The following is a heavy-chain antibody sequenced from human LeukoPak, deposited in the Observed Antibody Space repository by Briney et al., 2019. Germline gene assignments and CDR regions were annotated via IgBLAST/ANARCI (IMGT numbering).Heavy chain of an antibody. CDR1: GFTFSSYS. D-gene: IGHD6-6*01. V-gene: IGHV3-21*01. CDR2: ISSSSYI. J-gene: IGHJ4*02. Sequence: PGGSLRLSCAASGFTFSSYSMNWVRQAPGKGLEWVSSISSSSYIYYADSVKGRFTISRDNAKNSLYLQMNSLRAEDTAVYYCARDPREYSSSNGDYWGQGTLVTVSS. CDR3: ARDPREYSSSNGDY.